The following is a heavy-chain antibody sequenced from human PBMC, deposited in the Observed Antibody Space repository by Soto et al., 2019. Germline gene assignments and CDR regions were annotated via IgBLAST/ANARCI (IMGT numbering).Heavy chain of an antibody. V-gene: IGHV4-61*01. J-gene: IGHJ5*02. CDR2: IYYSGST. CDR1: GGSVSSGSYY. CDR3: ARVTIRTAAQGNWFDP. D-gene: IGHD3-10*01. Sequence: TATQALTGTVSGGSVSSGSYYWSWIRQPPGKGLEWIGYIYYSGSTNYNPSLKSRVTISVDTSKNQFSLKLSSVTAADTAVYYCARVTIRTAAQGNWFDPWGQGTLVTVSS.